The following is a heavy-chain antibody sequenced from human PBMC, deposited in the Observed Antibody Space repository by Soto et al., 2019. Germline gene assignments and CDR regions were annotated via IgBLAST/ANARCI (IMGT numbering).Heavy chain of an antibody. CDR3: ARSRLYDFWSGYYGNYFDY. D-gene: IGHD3-3*01. CDR1: SGSISSSNW. Sequence: QVQLQESDPGLVKPSGTLSLTCAVSSGSISSSNWWSWVRQPPGKGLEWIGEIYHSGSTNYNPSLKSRVTISVDKAKNQFSLKLSSVTAADTAVYYCARSRLYDFWSGYYGNYFDYWGQGTLVTVSS. V-gene: IGHV4-4*02. CDR2: IYHSGST. J-gene: IGHJ4*02.